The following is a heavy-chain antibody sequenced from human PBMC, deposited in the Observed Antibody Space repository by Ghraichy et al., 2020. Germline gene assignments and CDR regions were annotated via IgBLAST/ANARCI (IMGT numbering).Heavy chain of an antibody. CDR2: IRSSTSYI. CDR3: ARVQKMTGDPLAFDI. Sequence: GSLRLSCVTSGFTFCSFTMNWVRQAPEKGLEWISSIRSSTSYIFYADSVKGRFTISRDNAKNSVFLQMNGLGVDDTGVYYCARVQKMTGDPLAFDIWGQGTVVTVSS. CDR1: GFTFCSFT. D-gene: IGHD3-9*01. V-gene: IGHV3-21*01. J-gene: IGHJ3*02.